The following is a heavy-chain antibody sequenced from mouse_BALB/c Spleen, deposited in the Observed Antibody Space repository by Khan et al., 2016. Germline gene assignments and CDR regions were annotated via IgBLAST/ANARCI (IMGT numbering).Heavy chain of an antibody. J-gene: IGHJ4*01. CDR1: GFNIKDYY. V-gene: IGHV14-4*02. CDR3: NACDYNAMDY. Sequence: MQLQQSGAELVRSGASVKLSCTASGFNIKDYYMHWVKQRPEQGLEWIGWIDPENGDTEYAPKFQGKATMTADTSSNTAYLQLSRLTSGDTAVDYCNACDYNAMDYWGQGTSVTVSS. CDR2: IDPENGDT.